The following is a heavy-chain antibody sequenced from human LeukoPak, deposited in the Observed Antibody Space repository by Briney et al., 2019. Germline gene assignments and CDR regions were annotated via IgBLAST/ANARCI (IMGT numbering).Heavy chain of an antibody. CDR3: ARLPAGYCSSTSCYLFPPIDY. CDR1: GGSISSSSYY. V-gene: IGHV4-39*01. J-gene: IGHJ4*02. Sequence: PSETLSLTCTVSGGSISSSSYYWGWLRQPPGKGLEWIGSIYYSGSTYYHPSLKSRVTISVDTSKNQFSLKLSSVTAADTAVYYCARLPAGYCSSTSCYLFPPIDYWGQGTLVTVSS. CDR2: IYYSGST. D-gene: IGHD2-2*01.